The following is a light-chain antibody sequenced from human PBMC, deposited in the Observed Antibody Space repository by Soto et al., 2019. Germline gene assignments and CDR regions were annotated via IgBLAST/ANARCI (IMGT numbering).Light chain of an antibody. V-gene: IGKV3D-15*01. Sequence: EIVMTQSPATLSVSPGERATLSCRASRSVSSNLAWYQQKPGQAPRLLIYGPSTMATGIPARFSGSGSGTEFTLTISSLQSEDFAIYYCQQYKIWPAITFGQGTRLEIK. CDR3: QQYKIWPAIT. J-gene: IGKJ5*01. CDR2: GPS. CDR1: RSVSSN.